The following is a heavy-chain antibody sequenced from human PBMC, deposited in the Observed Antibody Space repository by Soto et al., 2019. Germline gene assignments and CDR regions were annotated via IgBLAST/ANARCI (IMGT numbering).Heavy chain of an antibody. J-gene: IGHJ4*02. V-gene: IGHV3-74*01. CDR1: GFTFSSYW. CDR3: ARGTHSSGWYSFSY. CDR2: INRDGSST. D-gene: IGHD6-19*01. Sequence: PGGSLRLSCAASGFTFSSYWMHWVRQAPGKGLVWVSRINRDGSSTSYADSVKGRFTISRDNAKNTLYLQMNSLRAEDTAVYYCARGTHSSGWYSFSYWGQGTLVTVSS.